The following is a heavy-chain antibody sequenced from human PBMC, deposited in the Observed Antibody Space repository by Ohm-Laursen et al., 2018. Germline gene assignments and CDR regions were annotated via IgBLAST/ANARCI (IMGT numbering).Heavy chain of an antibody. J-gene: IGHJ6*02. CDR1: GGSISSYY. V-gene: IGHV4-59*08. CDR2: IHYSGNT. D-gene: IGHD3-10*01. CDR3: ARQRSGSTGMDV. Sequence: SETLSLTCTVSGGSISSYYWSWIRQPPGKGLEWIGYIHYSGNTNYNPSLKSRVTISVDTSKTQFSLKLSSVTAADTAVYYCARQRSGSTGMDVWGRGTTVIVSS.